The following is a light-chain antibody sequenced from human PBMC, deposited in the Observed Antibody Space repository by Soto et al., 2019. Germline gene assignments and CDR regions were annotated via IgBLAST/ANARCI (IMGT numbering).Light chain of an antibody. J-gene: IGKJ2*01. CDR3: QQYSSSSYT. Sequence: EIVLTQSPATLSLSPGERATLSCRASQSVSSYLAWYQQKPGQAPRLLIYDASNRATGIPARFSGSGSGTDFTLTISRLEPEDFAVYYCQQYSSSSYTFGQGTKLEI. CDR2: DAS. V-gene: IGKV3-11*01. CDR1: QSVSSY.